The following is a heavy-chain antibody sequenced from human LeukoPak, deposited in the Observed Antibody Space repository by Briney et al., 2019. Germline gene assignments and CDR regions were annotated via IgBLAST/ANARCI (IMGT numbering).Heavy chain of an antibody. Sequence: KPSETLSLTCTVSGDSIGTYFWNWIRQSAGEGPEWIGHVYDGGRTNYNPSLKGRVTISVDTSRNLFSLRLSSVTAADTAVYYCARDYIVETGVVGFDMWGQGTMVTVSS. D-gene: IGHD2-8*02. CDR2: VYDGGRT. V-gene: IGHV4-4*07. CDR1: GDSIGTYF. CDR3: ARDYIVETGVVGFDM. J-gene: IGHJ3*02.